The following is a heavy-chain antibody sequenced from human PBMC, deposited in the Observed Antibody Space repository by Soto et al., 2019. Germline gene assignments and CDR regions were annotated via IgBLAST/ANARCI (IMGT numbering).Heavy chain of an antibody. J-gene: IGHJ4*02. CDR1: GFTAINTY. CDR3: VCRDGSAWYGGEPDS. V-gene: IGHV3-53*02. Sequence: EVQLVETGGGLIQPGGSLRLSCAASGFTAINTYMSWVRQAPGKGLEWVSALYSGGSTYYADSVRGRFTISTDSSKNTVYLQMNNLRAEDTAVYYCVCRDGSAWYGGEPDSWGQGTLVTVSS. D-gene: IGHD6-13*01. CDR2: LYSGGST.